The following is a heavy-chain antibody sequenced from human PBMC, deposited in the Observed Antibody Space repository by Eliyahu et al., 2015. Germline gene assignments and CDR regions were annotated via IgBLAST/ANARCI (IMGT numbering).Heavy chain of an antibody. CDR3: AKDRIALADPFDY. V-gene: IGHV3-30*02. J-gene: IGHJ4*02. Sequence: QVQLVESGGGVVQPGGSLRLSCAASGFPXXRXGRHWVRXAPGKGLEGVAFIRYDGSNKYYADSVKGDSVKGRFTVSRDNSKNTLYLQMNSLRAEDTAVYYCAKDRIALADPFDYWGQGTLVTVSS. CDR1: GFPXXRXG. D-gene: IGHD6-19*01. CDR2: IRYDGSNK.